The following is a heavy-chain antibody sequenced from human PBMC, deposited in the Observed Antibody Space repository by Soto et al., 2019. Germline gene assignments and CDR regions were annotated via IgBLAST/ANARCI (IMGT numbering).Heavy chain of an antibody. CDR1: GFTVSSNY. Sequence: GGSLRLSCAASGFTVSSNYMNWVRQAPGKGLEWVSVIYSGGSTLYADSVKGRFTISRDNSKNTLYLQMNSLRAEDTAVYYCAKTRERRSYYYCCIDVWGQGTTVTVSS. CDR3: AKTRERRSYYYCCIDV. D-gene: IGHD1-1*01. CDR2: IYSGGST. J-gene: IGHJ6*02. V-gene: IGHV3-53*01.